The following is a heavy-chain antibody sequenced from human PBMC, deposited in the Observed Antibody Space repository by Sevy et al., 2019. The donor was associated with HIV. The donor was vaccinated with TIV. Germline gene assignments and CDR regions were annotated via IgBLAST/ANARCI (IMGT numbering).Heavy chain of an antibody. D-gene: IGHD3-3*01. CDR3: ARETTICGVVGYYYYGMDV. CDR2: IIPIFGTA. CDR1: VGTFSSYA. J-gene: IGHJ6*02. Sequence: ASVKVPCKASVGTFSSYAISWVRQAPGQGLEWMGGIIPIFGTANYVQKFQGRVTITADASTSKAYMELSSLRSEDTAVYYCARETTICGVVGYYYYGMDVWGQGTTVTVSS. V-gene: IGHV1-69*13.